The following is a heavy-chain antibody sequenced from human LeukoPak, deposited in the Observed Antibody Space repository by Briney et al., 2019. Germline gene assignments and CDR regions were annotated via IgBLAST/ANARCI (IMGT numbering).Heavy chain of an antibody. D-gene: IGHD3-22*01. CDR2: INHSGST. CDR1: GVSFRTYY. Sequence: PSETLSLTCAVYGVSFRTYYWNWIRQPPGKGLEWIGEINHSGSTKYNPSLKIRVTISLDTSKNQFSLKLSSVTAADTAVYYCARGDNSGYSYWGQGTLVTVSS. J-gene: IGHJ4*02. CDR3: ARGDNSGYSY. V-gene: IGHV4-34*01.